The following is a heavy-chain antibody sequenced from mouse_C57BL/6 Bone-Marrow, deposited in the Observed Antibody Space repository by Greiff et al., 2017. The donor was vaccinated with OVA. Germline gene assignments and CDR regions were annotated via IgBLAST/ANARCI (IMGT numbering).Heavy chain of an antibody. D-gene: IGHD1-1*01. CDR2: ILPSIGRT. Sequence: VQLQQSGSELRSPGSSVKLSCKDFDSEVFPIAYMSWVRQKPGHGFEWIGGILPSIGRTIYGEKFEDKATLDADTLSNTAYLELNSLTSEDSANYYCASSYGSFYYYAMDYWGQGTSVTVSS. CDR3: ASSYGSFYYYAMDY. CDR1: DSEVFPIAY. V-gene: IGHV15-2*01. J-gene: IGHJ4*01.